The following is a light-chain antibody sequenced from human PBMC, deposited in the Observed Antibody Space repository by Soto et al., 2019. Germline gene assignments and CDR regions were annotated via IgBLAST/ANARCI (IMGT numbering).Light chain of an antibody. CDR3: QQYGSSPIT. V-gene: IGKV3-20*01. CDR2: GAS. J-gene: IGKJ5*01. Sequence: DIVVTQSPAARCLWRGERDTLSCGASQSVSSSQLAWYQQKPGQAPRFLMYGASSRATGIPDRLSGSGSGTDFTLTISRLEHEDSAVYYGQQYGSSPITFGQGTRLEIK. CDR1: QSVSSSQ.